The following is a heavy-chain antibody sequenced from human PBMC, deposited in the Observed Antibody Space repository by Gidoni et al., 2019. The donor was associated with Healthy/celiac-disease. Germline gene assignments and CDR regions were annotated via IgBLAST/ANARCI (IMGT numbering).Heavy chain of an antibody. J-gene: IGHJ5*02. D-gene: IGHD3-22*01. CDR3: AVLHYYDSSGYRDIWWFDP. V-gene: IGHV3-23*01. CDR2: IRGSGGST. Sequence: EVQLLESGGGLVQPGGSLRLSCAASGFTFSSCAMSWVRQAPGKGLEWVAAIRGSGGSTYYADAVKGRFTISRDNSKNTLYLQMNSLRAEDTAVYYCAVLHYYDSSGYRDIWWFDPWGQGTLVTVSS. CDR1: GFTFSSCA.